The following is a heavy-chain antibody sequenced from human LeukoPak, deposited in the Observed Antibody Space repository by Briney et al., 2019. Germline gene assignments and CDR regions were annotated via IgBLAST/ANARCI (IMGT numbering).Heavy chain of an antibody. CDR3: ARVGDSSDLDYYYYGMDV. V-gene: IGHV4-61*02. J-gene: IGHJ6*02. CDR2: IYTSGST. Sequence: SETLSLTCTVSGGSISSGSYYWSWIRQPAGKGLEWIGRIYTSGSTNYNPSLKSRVTISVDTSKNQFSLKLSSVTAADTAVYYCARVGDSSDLDYYYYGMDVWGQGTTVTVSS. CDR1: GGSISSGSYY. D-gene: IGHD3-22*01.